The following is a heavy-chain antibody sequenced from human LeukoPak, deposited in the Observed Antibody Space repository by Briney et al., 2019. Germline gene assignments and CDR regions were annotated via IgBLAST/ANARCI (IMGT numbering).Heavy chain of an antibody. Sequence: PGGSLRLSCAASGFTFSSYSMNWVRQAPGEGLEWVSSISSSSSYIYYADSVKGRFTISRDNAKNSLYLQMNSLRAEDTAVYYCARASYGSGINYYYYYGMDVWGQGTTVTVSS. J-gene: IGHJ6*02. CDR2: ISSSSSYI. CDR3: ARASYGSGINYYYYYGMDV. V-gene: IGHV3-21*01. CDR1: GFTFSSYS. D-gene: IGHD3-10*01.